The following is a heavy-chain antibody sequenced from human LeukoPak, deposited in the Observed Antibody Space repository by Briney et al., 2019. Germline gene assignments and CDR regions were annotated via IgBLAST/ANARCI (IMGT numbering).Heavy chain of an antibody. CDR3: ARGDSTYYYDSSGYYYGD. CDR1: GFTFSSYS. CDR2: ISSSSGTI. V-gene: IGHV3-48*01. D-gene: IGHD3-22*01. Sequence: GGSLRLSCAVSGFTFSSYSMNWVRQAPGKGLEWVSYISSSSGTIYYADSVKGRFTVSRDNAKNSLYLQMNSLRAEDTAVYYCARGDSTYYYDSSGYYYGDWGEGTLVTVSS. J-gene: IGHJ4*02.